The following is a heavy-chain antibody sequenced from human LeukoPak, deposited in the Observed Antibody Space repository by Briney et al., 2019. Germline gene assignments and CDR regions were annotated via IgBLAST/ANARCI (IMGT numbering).Heavy chain of an antibody. CDR3: ARGYDFWSGYTPLDY. J-gene: IGHJ4*02. CDR1: GGSISSYY. V-gene: IGHV4-59*01. Sequence: PSETLPLTCTVSGGSISSYYWNWIRQPPGKGLEWIGYIYYSGSTNYNPSLKSRVTISVDTSKNQFSLKLSSVTAADTAVYYCARGYDFWSGYTPLDYWGQGTLVTVSS. CDR2: IYYSGST. D-gene: IGHD3-3*01.